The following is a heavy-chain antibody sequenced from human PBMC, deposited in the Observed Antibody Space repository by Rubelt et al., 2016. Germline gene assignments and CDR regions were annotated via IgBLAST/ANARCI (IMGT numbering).Heavy chain of an antibody. Sequence: QLQLQESGPGLVRPSETLSLTCTVSGGSIESTAYSWGWIRQPPGKGLEWIGGVYDSGSSFYNPSLKSRVIISVDTSTNQFSLRLRSLTDADTAVYSCARHKMRDGEVHFDYWGQGSLVTVSS. D-gene: IGHD3-10*01. CDR3: ARHKMRDGEVHFDY. CDR2: VYDSGSS. J-gene: IGHJ4*02. V-gene: IGHV4-39*01. CDR1: GGSIESTAYS.